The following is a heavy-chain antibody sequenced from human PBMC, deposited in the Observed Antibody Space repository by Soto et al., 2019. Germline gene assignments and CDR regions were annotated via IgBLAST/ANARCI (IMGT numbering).Heavy chain of an antibody. D-gene: IGHD3-22*01. J-gene: IGHJ5*02. CDR3: AGGSLMVITFAGNWYDP. Sequence: QVQLQESGPGLVKPSQTLSLTCTVSGGSISSGGYYWSWIRQHPEKGLEWIGYIYSSGSTYYNPSLQSRVIISVDTSKNQFSLKLSSVTAADTATYFYAGGSLMVITFAGNWYDPWGQGTLVTVSS. CDR2: IYSSGST. V-gene: IGHV4-31*03. CDR1: GGSISSGGYY.